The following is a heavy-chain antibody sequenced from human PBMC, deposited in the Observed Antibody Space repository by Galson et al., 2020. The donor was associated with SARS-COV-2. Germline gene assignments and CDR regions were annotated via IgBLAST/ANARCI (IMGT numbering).Heavy chain of an antibody. V-gene: IGHV3-66*01. Sequence: TGGSLRLSCAASGFIVSSNYMSWVRQAPGKGLEWVSILYSGGNTYYADSVKGRFTISRDSSKNTLYLQVNSLRAEDTAVYYCAAAMGDFWSGYYSDWYFDLWGRGTLVTVSS. J-gene: IGHJ2*01. CDR3: AAAMGDFWSGYYSDWYFDL. D-gene: IGHD3-3*01. CDR2: LYSGGNT. CDR1: GFIVSSNY.